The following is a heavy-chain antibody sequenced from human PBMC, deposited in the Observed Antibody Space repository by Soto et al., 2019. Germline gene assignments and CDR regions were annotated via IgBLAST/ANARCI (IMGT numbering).Heavy chain of an antibody. CDR3: MTTVTTFGC. D-gene: IGHD4-17*01. J-gene: IGHJ4*02. Sequence: EVQLVESGGGLVQPGGSLRLSCTASGFTLSNYWMNWVRQAPEKGLEWVANIKQDGSEKNYVDSVKGRFTISRDNAKNSLYLQMNSLRAYDTAMYYCMTTVTTFGCWGQGTLVTVSS. CDR2: IKQDGSEK. V-gene: IGHV3-7*05. CDR1: GFTLSNYW.